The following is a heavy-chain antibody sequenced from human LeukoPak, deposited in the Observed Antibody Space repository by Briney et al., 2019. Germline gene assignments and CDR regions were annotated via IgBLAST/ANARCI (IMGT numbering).Heavy chain of an antibody. Sequence: PSETLSLTCAVYGGSFSGYYWIWLRHPPGKGLEWIGELNHSGSTNYNPSLKSRVTISVDTSKNQCSMKPSSVTAADPAVYYCARVLRYFDWKIYFDYWGQGNLVTVSS. J-gene: IGHJ4*02. V-gene: IGHV4-34*01. CDR1: GGSFSGYY. CDR3: ARVLRYFDWKIYFDY. CDR2: LNHSGST. D-gene: IGHD3-9*01.